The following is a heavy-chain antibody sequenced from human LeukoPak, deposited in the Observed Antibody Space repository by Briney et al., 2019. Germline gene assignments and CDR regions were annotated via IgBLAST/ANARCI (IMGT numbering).Heavy chain of an antibody. CDR3: ARGPDYDILTGYLGDAFDI. V-gene: IGHV3-9*01. J-gene: IGHJ3*02. Sequence: GGSLRLSCAASGFTFDDYAMHWVRQAPGKGLEWVSGISWNSGSIGYVDSVKGRFTISRDNAKNSLYLQMNSLRAEDTAVYYCARGPDYDILTGYLGDAFDIWGQGTMVTVSS. CDR1: GFTFDDYA. D-gene: IGHD3-9*01. CDR2: ISWNSGSI.